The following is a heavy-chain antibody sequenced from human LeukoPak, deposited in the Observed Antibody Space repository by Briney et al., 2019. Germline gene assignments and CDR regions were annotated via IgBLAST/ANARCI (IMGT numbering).Heavy chain of an antibody. CDR1: GGSISSSSYY. V-gene: IGHV4-39*07. CDR2: IYYGGST. J-gene: IGHJ3*02. D-gene: IGHD1-1*01. Sequence: PSETLSLTCTVSGGSISSSSYYWGWIRQPPGKGLEWIGSIYYGGSTNYNPSLKSRVTISVDTSKNQFSLKLSSVTAADTAVYYCARGPRGLEFVPHGAFDIWGQGSMVTVSS. CDR3: ARGPRGLEFVPHGAFDI.